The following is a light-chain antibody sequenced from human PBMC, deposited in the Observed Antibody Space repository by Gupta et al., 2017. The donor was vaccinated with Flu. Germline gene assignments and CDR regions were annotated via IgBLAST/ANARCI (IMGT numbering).Light chain of an antibody. CDR3: QQYYSTPPWT. Sequence: DIVMTQSPDSLAVSPCERATINCKSSQSALYSSNNKNYLAWYQQKPGQPPKLLIYLASTWESGVPDRFSGSGSGTDFTLTISSLQAEDVAVYYCQQYYSTPPWTFGQGTKVEIK. V-gene: IGKV4-1*01. J-gene: IGKJ1*01. CDR2: LAS. CDR1: QSALYSSNNKNY.